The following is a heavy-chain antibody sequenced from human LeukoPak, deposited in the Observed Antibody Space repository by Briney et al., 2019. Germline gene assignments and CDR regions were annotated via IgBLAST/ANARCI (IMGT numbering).Heavy chain of an antibody. CDR2: IYHSGST. CDR3: ARGRVIVVVPAANWFDP. CDR1: GGSVSSGIQS. V-gene: IGHV4-30-2*01. Sequence: SETLSLTCVVSGGSVSSGIQSCSWIRQPPGKGLEWIGDIYHSGSTYYNPSLKSRVTISVDTSKNQFSLKLSSVTAADTAVYYCARGRVIVVVPAANWFDPWGQGTLVTVSS. D-gene: IGHD2-2*01. J-gene: IGHJ5*02.